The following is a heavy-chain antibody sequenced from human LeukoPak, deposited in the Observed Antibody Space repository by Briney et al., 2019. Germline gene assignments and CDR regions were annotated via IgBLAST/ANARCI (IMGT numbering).Heavy chain of an antibody. CDR3: ARGDYYDSSGYGDY. CDR1: GFTFSSYG. J-gene: IGHJ4*02. CDR2: IWYDGSNK. D-gene: IGHD3-22*01. V-gene: IGHV3-33*01. Sequence: TGGSLRLSCAASGFTFSSYGMHWVRQAPGKGLEWVAVIWYDGSNKYYADSVKGRFTISRDNSKNTLYLQMNSLRAEDTAVYYCARGDYYDSSGYGDYWGQGTLVTVSS.